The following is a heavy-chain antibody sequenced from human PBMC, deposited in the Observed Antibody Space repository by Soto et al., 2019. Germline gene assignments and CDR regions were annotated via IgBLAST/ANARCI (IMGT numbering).Heavy chain of an antibody. J-gene: IGHJ5*02. CDR2: ITNTGGAT. CDR1: GLNFGNFG. Sequence: GVLILFCGASGLNFGNFGMSLVRQAPGKGLQWVSSITNTGGATYHTDSVKGRFIVSRDNSKNVMFLLMRGLGVDDKALYFCARTPRSDIFGVRTIVENWLDPWGRGSLVTVSS. D-gene: IGHD3-3*02. CDR3: ARTPRSDIFGVRTIVENWLDP. V-gene: IGHV3-23*01.